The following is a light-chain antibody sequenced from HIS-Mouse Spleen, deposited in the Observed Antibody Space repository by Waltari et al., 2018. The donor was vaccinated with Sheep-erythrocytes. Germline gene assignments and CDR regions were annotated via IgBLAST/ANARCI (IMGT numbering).Light chain of an antibody. V-gene: IGLV1-51*01. Sequence: QSVLTQPPSVSAAPGQKVTISCSGSSSNIGNNYVSWYQQLPGTAPKLLIYDNTNRPPGSPDRFSGSKSGTSATLGITGLQTGDEADYYCGTWDSSLSAGVFGGGTKLTVL. J-gene: IGLJ2*01. CDR3: GTWDSSLSAGV. CDR2: DNT. CDR1: SSNIGNNY.